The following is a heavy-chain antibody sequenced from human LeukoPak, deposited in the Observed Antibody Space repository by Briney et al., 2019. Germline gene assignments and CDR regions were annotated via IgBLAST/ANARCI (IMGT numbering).Heavy chain of an antibody. V-gene: IGHV4-39*07. CDR1: GGSISSNNYY. CDR2: IYYSGDT. D-gene: IGHD5-12*01. Sequence: KSSETLSLTCTVSGGSISSNNYYWGWIRQPPGEGLEWIGTIYYSGDTYYNPSLKSRVTISLNTSSTQFSLKLSSVTAADTAVYYCARGRGYAPVVFYFDYWGQGILVTVSS. J-gene: IGHJ4*02. CDR3: ARGRGYAPVVFYFDY.